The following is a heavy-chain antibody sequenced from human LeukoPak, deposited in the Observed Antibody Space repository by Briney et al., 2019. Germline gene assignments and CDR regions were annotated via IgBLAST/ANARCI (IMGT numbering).Heavy chain of an antibody. Sequence: PGRSLRLSCAASGFTFSSYAMHWVRQAPGKGLDWVAVISYDGSNKYYADSVKGRFTISRDNARNSLYLQMDSLRAEDTAVYYCARVGSSKSNYYLYYMDVWGKGTTVTVSS. CDR1: GFTFSSYA. CDR3: ARVGSSKSNYYLYYMDV. J-gene: IGHJ6*03. V-gene: IGHV3-30-3*01. D-gene: IGHD6-13*01. CDR2: ISYDGSNK.